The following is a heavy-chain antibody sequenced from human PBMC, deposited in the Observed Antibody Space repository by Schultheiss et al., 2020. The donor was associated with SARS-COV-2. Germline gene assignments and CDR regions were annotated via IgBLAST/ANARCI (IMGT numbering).Heavy chain of an antibody. D-gene: IGHD2/OR15-2a*01. V-gene: IGHV3-48*04. J-gene: IGHJ3*02. CDR2: ISSSNNPI. Sequence: GGSLRLSCAASGFAISSYNMNWVRQAPGKGLEWVSYISSSNNPIYYADSVKGRFTISRDNGKNSLYLQMNSLRVEDTAVYHCARDRRENSRWDSIWGQGTMVTVSS. CDR1: GFAISSYN. CDR3: ARDRRENSRWDSI.